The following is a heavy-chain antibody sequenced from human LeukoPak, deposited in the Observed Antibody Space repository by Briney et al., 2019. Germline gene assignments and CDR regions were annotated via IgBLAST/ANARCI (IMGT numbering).Heavy chain of an antibody. CDR3: AKFSNSGSYYRSALFQFDY. CDR1: GFTFSSYA. J-gene: IGHJ4*02. D-gene: IGHD3-10*01. CDR2: ISYDGSNK. Sequence: GGSLRLSCAASGFTFSSYAMSWVRQAPGKGLEWVAVISYDGSNKYYADSVKGRFTISRDNSKNTLYLQMNSLRAEDTAVYYCAKFSNSGSYYRSALFQFDYWGQGTLVTVSS. V-gene: IGHV3-30*18.